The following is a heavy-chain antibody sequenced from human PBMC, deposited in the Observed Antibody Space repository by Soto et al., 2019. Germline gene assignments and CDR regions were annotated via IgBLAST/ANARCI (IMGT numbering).Heavy chain of an antibody. J-gene: IGHJ4*02. CDR2: IWYDGSNK. CDR1: GFTFSSYG. V-gene: IGHV3-33*01. CDR3: ARDGYCSGGSCYSVPVFDY. Sequence: QVQLVKSGGGVVQPGRSLRLSCAASGFTFSSYGMHWVRQAPGKGLEWVAVIWYDGSNKYYADSVKGRFTISRDNSKNTLYLQMNGLRAEDTAVYYCARDGYCSGGSCYSVPVFDYWGQGTLVTVSS. D-gene: IGHD2-15*01.